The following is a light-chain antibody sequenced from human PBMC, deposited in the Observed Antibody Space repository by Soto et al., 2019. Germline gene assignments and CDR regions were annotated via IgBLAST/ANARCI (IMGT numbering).Light chain of an antibody. Sequence: QSALTQPASVSGSPGQSITISCTGTSSDIGSYILVSWYQQHPDKAPKLMISEVTKRPSGVSDRFSGSKSGNTASLTISGLQAEDEADYYCCSYAGSSTVIFGGGTQLTVL. CDR2: EVT. J-gene: IGLJ7*01. CDR1: SSDIGSYIL. CDR3: CSYAGSSTVI. V-gene: IGLV2-23*02.